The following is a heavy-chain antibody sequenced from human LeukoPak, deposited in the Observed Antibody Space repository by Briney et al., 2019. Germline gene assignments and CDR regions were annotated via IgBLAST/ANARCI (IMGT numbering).Heavy chain of an antibody. CDR1: GGSISSGSYY. V-gene: IGHV4-61*02. Sequence: SETLSLTCTVSGGSISSGSYYWSWIRQPAGKGLEWIGRIYTSGSTHYNPSLKSRVTISVDTSKSQFSLKLSSVTAADTAVYYCARDHPHDKGYSGYSYFDSWGQGTLVTVSS. CDR2: IYTSGST. J-gene: IGHJ4*02. D-gene: IGHD5-12*01. CDR3: ARDHPHDKGYSGYSYFDS.